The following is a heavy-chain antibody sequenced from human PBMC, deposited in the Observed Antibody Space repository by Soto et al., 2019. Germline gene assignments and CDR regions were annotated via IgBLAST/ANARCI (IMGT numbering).Heavy chain of an antibody. J-gene: IGHJ3*02. V-gene: IGHV3-30*03. D-gene: IGHD3-9*01. Sequence: PGVSLRLSCAPSGFTFSSYGMHWVRQAPGKGLEWVAVISYDGSNKYYADSVKGRFTISRANSKNTLYLQMNSLTAADTAVYYCATTTNDYDILTVSEATGAFEIWGQGTSVT. CDR3: ATTTNDYDILTVSEATGAFEI. CDR1: GFTFSSYG. CDR2: ISYDGSNK.